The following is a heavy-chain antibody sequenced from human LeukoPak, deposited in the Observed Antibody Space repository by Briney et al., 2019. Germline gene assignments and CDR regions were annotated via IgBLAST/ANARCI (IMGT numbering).Heavy chain of an antibody. CDR3: ARKAYYYDSRAFNYFDY. CDR2: INHSGST. D-gene: IGHD3-22*01. Sequence: PSETLSLTCAVYGGSFSGYYWSWIRQPPGKGLEWIGEINHSGSTNYNPSLKSRVTISVDTSKNQFSLKLSSVTAADTAVYYCARKAYYYDSRAFNYFDYWGQGTLVTVSS. V-gene: IGHV4-34*01. J-gene: IGHJ4*02. CDR1: GGSFSGYY.